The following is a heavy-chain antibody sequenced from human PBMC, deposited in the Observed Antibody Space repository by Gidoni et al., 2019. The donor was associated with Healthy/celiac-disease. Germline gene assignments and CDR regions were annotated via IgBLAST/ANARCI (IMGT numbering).Heavy chain of an antibody. CDR2: ISISSSYI. D-gene: IGHD2-8*02. CDR3: ARGCTGGVCYTTYYYYGMDV. J-gene: IGHJ6*02. V-gene: IGHV3-21*01. Sequence: EVQLVESGGGLVKPGGSLRLSCAASGFTFSSYSMNWVRQAPGKGLEWVSAISISSSYIYYADSVKGRFTISRDNAKNSLYLQMNSLRAEDTAVYYCARGCTGGVCYTTYYYYGMDVWGQGTTVTVSS. CDR1: GFTFSSYS.